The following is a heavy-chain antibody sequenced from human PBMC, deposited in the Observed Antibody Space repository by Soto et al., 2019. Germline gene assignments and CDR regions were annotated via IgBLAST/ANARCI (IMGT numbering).Heavy chain of an antibody. CDR1: GFIFSNFD. CDR3: VRGLPGGFDP. CDR2: IGFAGDT. V-gene: IGHV3-13*01. Sequence: GSLRLSCGASGFIFSNFDMHLVRQTTEKGLEWVSGIGFAGDTNYSGSVKGRFTISRENAKNSLFLQMNSLRVGDTAVYYCVRGLPGGFDPWGQGTQVTVSS. J-gene: IGHJ5*02. D-gene: IGHD3-10*01.